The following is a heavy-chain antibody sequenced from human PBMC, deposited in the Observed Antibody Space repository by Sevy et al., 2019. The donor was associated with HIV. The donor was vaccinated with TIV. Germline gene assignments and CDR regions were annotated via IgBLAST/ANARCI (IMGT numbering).Heavy chain of an antibody. V-gene: IGHV3-21*01. CDR1: GITFSTSV. J-gene: IGHJ3*02. D-gene: IGHD2-2*01. CDR2: ISGDTYYT. Sequence: GGSLRLSCNASGITFSTSVMNWVRQSPDRGLEWVSSISGDTYYTHYADSMRGRFIVSRDNAKNSLFLEMNSLTIEDTAVYYCTRASLLGYCSTTSCYYAFDIWGPGTVVIVSS. CDR3: TRASLLGYCSTTSCYYAFDI.